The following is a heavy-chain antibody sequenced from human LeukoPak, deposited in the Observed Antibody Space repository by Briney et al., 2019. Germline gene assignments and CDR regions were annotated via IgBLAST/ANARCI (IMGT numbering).Heavy chain of an antibody. V-gene: IGHV3-23*01. D-gene: IGHD3-10*01. J-gene: IGHJ3*02. Sequence: GGALRLSFEAPGYPLSTYPRAWVPRTPGRGLEWVQPFLGSGGSTYYADSVKGRFTISRDNSKNTLYLQMNSLRAEDTAVYYCAKDLRRLLWFGELPSGAFDIWGQGTMVTVSS. CDR3: AKDLRRLLWFGELPSGAFDI. CDR1: GYPLSTYP. CDR2: FLGSGGST.